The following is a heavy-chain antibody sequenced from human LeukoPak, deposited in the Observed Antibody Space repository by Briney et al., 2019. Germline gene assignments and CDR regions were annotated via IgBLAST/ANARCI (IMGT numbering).Heavy chain of an antibody. V-gene: IGHV4-59*01. CDR2: VYSSGST. CDR3: ARGPTRYYFDY. CDR1: GGSISNYY. Sequence: SETLSLTCTVSGGSISNYYWSWIRQPPGRGLEWIGYVYSSGSTNYNPSLKNRVTISVDTSKNQLSLKLSSVTAADTAVYYCARGPTRYYFDYWGQGTLVTVSS. J-gene: IGHJ4*02.